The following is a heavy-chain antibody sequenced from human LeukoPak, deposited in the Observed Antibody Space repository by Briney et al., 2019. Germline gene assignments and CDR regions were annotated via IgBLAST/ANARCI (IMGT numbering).Heavy chain of an antibody. CDR1: GFTFSTYW. D-gene: IGHD2-15*01. J-gene: IGHJ2*01. CDR3: ARGSDCSGGSCYSYWYFDL. V-gene: IGHV3-7*02. CDR2: IKQDGSEK. Sequence: PGGSLRLSCAVSGFTFSTYWMSWVRQAPGKGLEWVANIKQDGSEKYYVDSVKGRFTISRDNAKYTLYLQMNSLRAEDTAMYYCARGSDCSGGSCYSYWYFDLWGRGTLVTVSS.